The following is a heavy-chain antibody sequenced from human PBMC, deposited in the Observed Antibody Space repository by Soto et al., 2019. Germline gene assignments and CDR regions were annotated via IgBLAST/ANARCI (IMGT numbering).Heavy chain of an antibody. V-gene: IGHV3-30*18. CDR3: AKDLYSSSWYSYDVGMHV. CDR2: ISYDGSNK. CDR1: GFTFSSYG. Sequence: QVQLVESGGGVVQPGRSLRLSCAASGFTFSSYGMHWVRQAPGKGLEWVAVISYDGSNKYYADSVKGRFTISRDNSKNTLYLQMNSLRAEDTAVYYCAKDLYSSSWYSYDVGMHVWGQGTTVTVSS. J-gene: IGHJ6*02. D-gene: IGHD6-13*01.